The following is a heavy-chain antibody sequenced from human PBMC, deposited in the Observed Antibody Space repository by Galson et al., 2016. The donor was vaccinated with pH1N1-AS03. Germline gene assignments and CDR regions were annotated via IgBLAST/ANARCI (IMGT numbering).Heavy chain of an antibody. D-gene: IGHD2/OR15-2a*01. Sequence: SLRLSCAASGFTFSSYAMRWLRQTPGKGLEWVSAISGSGVTTYYADSVKGRFTISRDNSKTTVSLQMNSLSAEDTAMYYCAKGVRYAFYAQFDRWGQGTLVTVSS. CDR3: AKGVRYAFYAQFDR. CDR1: GFTFSSYA. V-gene: IGHV3-23*01. CDR2: ISGSGVTT. J-gene: IGHJ4*02.